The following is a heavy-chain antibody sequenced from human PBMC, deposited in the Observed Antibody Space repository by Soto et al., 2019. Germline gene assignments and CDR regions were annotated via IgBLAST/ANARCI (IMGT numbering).Heavy chain of an antibody. D-gene: IGHD3-22*01. Sequence: EVQLLESGGGLERPGGSLRLSCAASGFTFSSHGMSWVRQAPGKGLEWVSSISGNGDRTYYADSVKGQFTISRDNSKDTLKLQMNRLRDVDTAVYYCAKMGDSSGYDFCDYWGQATLVTVSS. CDR3: AKMGDSSGYDFCDY. CDR1: GFTFSSHG. V-gene: IGHV3-23*01. J-gene: IGHJ4*02. CDR2: ISGNGDRT.